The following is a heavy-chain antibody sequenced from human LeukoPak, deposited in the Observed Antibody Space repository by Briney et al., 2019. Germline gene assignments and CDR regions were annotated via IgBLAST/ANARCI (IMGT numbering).Heavy chain of an antibody. CDR1: GFTFSGYS. CDR2: ISESSSYV. Sequence: GGSLRLPCEASGFTFSGYSMNWVRQAPGKGLEWVSYISESSSYVYYADSVKGRFTISRDNGKNSLYLQMSSLKASDTAIYYCARRAPSDEYFQHWGQGTLVTISS. J-gene: IGHJ1*01. CDR3: ARRAPSDEYFQH. V-gene: IGHV3-21*04.